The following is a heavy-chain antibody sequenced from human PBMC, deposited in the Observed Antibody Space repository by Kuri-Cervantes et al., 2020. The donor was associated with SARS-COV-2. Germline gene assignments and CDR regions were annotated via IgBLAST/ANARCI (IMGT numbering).Heavy chain of an antibody. J-gene: IGHJ3*02. CDR2: IIPIFGTA. V-gene: IGHV1-69*05. Sequence: SVKVSCKASGDTFSNYAISWVRQAPGQGLEWMGGIIPIFGTANYAQKLQGRVTMTTDTSTSTAYMELRSLRSDDTAVYYCARDGSPYLLNPNDAFDIWGQGTMVTVSS. CDR1: GDTFSNYA. CDR3: ARDGSPYLLNPNDAFDI.